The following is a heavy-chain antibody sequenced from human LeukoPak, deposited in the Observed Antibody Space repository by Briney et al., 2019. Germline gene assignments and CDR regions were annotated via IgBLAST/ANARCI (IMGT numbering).Heavy chain of an antibody. CDR2: ISYDGSNK. D-gene: IGHD1-7*01. V-gene: IGHV3-30-3*01. CDR1: GFTLSSYA. J-gene: IGHJ4*02. Sequence: GGSLRLSCAASGFTLSSYAMNWVRQAPGKGLEWVAVISYDGSNKYYADSVKGRFTISRDNSKNTLYLQMNSLRAEDTAVYYCARGDNWNYSYFDYWGQGTLVTVSS. CDR3: ARGDNWNYSYFDY.